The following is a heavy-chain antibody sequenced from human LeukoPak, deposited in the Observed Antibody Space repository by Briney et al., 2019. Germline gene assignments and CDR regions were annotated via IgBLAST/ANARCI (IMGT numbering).Heavy chain of an antibody. D-gene: IGHD6-19*01. CDR2: IYYSGST. Sequence: PSETLSLTCAVYGGSFSGYYWSWIRQPPGKGLEWIGYIYYSGSTNYNPSLKSRVTISVDTSKNQFSLKLSSVTAADTAVYYCAFLGSSAWFDPWGQGTLVTVSS. J-gene: IGHJ5*02. CDR1: GGSFSGYY. CDR3: AFLGSSAWFDP. V-gene: IGHV4-59*01.